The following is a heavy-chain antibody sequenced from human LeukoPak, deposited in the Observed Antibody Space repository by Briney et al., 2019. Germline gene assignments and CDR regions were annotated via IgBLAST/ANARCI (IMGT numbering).Heavy chain of an antibody. V-gene: IGHV4-4*07. J-gene: IGHJ6*03. CDR1: GCSISRYY. D-gene: IGHD3-10*01. CDR2: IYSSGST. CDR3: ARDLPYYYGSVSTQDYYYMDV. Sequence: SETLSLTCTVSGCSISRYYWLWIRQPAGKGLEWIGRIYSSGSTNYNPSLKSRVTMSVDTSKNQFSLHLSSVTAADTAVYYCARDLPYYYGSVSTQDYYYMDVWGKGTTVTVSS.